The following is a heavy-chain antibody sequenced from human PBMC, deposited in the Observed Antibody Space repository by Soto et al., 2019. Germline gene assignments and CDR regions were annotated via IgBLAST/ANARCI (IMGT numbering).Heavy chain of an antibody. CDR3: TTDLPLSTKWSNDF. CDR2: IKRKTDRGVT. CDR1: GFPFSDAW. V-gene: IGHV3-15*07. J-gene: IGHJ4*02. D-gene: IGHD2-15*01. Sequence: GGSLRLSCAASGFPFSDAWMNWVRPAPGKGLEWVARIKRKTDRGVTDYAAPVKGRFTISRDDSKNMVFLQMNSLKTEDTGIYYCTTDLPLSTKWSNDFWGQGALVTVSS.